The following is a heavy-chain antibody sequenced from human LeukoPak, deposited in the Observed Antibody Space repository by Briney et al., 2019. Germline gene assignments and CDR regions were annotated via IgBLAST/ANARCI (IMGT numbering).Heavy chain of an antibody. V-gene: IGHV3-15*01. CDR1: GFIFTNAW. J-gene: IGHJ4*02. D-gene: IGHD6-19*01. CDR2: IKSKTDGGTT. Sequence: GGSLRLSCAASGFIFTNAWMNWVGQAPGKGLEWVGRIKSKTDGGTTDYAAPVKGRFTVSRDDSKKMLYLQMNSLKTEDTGVYYCTSSSSDWGQGTLVTVSS. CDR3: TSSSSD.